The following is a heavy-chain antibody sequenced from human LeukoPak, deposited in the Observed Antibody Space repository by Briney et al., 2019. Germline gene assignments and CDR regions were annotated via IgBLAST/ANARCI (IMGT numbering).Heavy chain of an antibody. V-gene: IGHV4-59*10. Sequence: SETLSLTCAVYGGSFSGYYWSWIRQPAGKGLEWIGRIYTSGSTNYNPSLKSRVTISVDTSKNQFSLKLSSVTAADTAVYYCASLSYDILTGYYEDYWGQGTLVTVSS. CDR3: ASLSYDILTGYYEDY. CDR2: IYTSGST. J-gene: IGHJ4*02. CDR1: GGSFSGYY. D-gene: IGHD3-9*01.